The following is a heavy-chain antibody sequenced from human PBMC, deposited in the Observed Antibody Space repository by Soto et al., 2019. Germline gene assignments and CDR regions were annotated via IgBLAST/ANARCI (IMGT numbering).Heavy chain of an antibody. J-gene: IGHJ6*02. CDR2: ISAYNGNT. Sequence: VASVKVSCKASGYTFTSYGISWVRQAPGQGLEWMGWISAYNGNTNYAQKLQGRVTMTTDTSTSTAYMELRSLRSDDTAVYYCARGGYYDYVWGSYLRMDVWGQGTTVTVSS. CDR3: ARGGYYDYVWGSYLRMDV. CDR1: GYTFTSYG. D-gene: IGHD3-16*02. V-gene: IGHV1-18*04.